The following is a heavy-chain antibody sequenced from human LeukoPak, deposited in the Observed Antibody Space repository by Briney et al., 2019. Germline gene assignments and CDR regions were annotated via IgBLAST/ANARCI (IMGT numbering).Heavy chain of an antibody. CDR2: IKSDGSRT. Sequence: GGSLRLSCAASGFTFSSYWMHWVRQAPGKGLVWVSHIKSDGSRTTYADSVKGRFTISRDNAKNTLYLQMNSLRAEDTAVYYCARDRGYTQDYWGQGTLVTVSS. D-gene: IGHD5-12*01. V-gene: IGHV3-74*01. CDR3: ARDRGYTQDY. CDR1: GFTFSSYW. J-gene: IGHJ4*02.